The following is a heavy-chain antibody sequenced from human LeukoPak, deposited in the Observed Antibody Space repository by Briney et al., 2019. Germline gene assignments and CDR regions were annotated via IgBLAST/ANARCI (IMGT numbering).Heavy chain of an antibody. V-gene: IGHV4-34*01. CDR2: INHSGST. CDR1: GGSFSGYY. D-gene: IGHD6-13*01. Sequence: SETLSLTCAVYGGSFSGYYWSWIRQPPGKGLEWIGEINHSGSTNYNPSLKSRVTISVDTSKNQFSLKLSSVTAADTAVYYCAMTYSSSWYGYFDYWGQGTLVTVSS. J-gene: IGHJ4*02. CDR3: AMTYSSSWYGYFDY.